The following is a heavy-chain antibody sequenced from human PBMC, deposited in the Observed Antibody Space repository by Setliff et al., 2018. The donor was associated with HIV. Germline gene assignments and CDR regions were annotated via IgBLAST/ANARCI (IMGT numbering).Heavy chain of an antibody. Sequence: PSETLSLTCTVSGGSISSSSYYWGWIRQPPGKGLEWIGSIYYSGDTFYNTSLKTRITISVDTSKNHLSLKVSSLTAADTAVYYCARAPYYDYRGLAVYYFDYWGQGTLVTVSS. J-gene: IGHJ4*02. CDR3: ARAPYYDYRGLAVYYFDY. CDR1: GGSISSSSYY. D-gene: IGHD3-22*01. V-gene: IGHV4-39*07. CDR2: IYYSGDT.